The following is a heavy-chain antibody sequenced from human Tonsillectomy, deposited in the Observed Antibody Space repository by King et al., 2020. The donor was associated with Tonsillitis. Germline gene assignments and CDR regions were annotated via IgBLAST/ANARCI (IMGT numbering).Heavy chain of an antibody. CDR3: ARSRCSSTSCFNNYFDD. J-gene: IGHJ4*02. CDR2: IYYSGTT. D-gene: IGHD2-2*01. V-gene: IGHV4-59*01. CDR1: GGSISTYY. Sequence: QLQESGPGLVKPSETLSLTCTVSGGSISTYYWTWIRQPPGKGLEWIGYIYYSGTTNYNPSLKRRFTISIDTSKNQFSLNLSSVTAADTAVYFCARSRCSSTSCFNNYFDDWGQGTLVTVSS.